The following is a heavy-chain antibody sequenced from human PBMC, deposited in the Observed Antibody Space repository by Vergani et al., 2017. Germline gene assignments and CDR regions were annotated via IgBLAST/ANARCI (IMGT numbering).Heavy chain of an antibody. CDR1: GYSISSGYY. Sequence: QIQLQESGPRQVKPSETLSLSCTVSGYSISSGYYWAWFRQPPGKGLDWVATVYQSGSAYYNPSLQSRVSTSVDKTQNQFFLNLTSVTAADTAVYYCVKLSGSGFSPDLEYWGPGILVTVSS. D-gene: IGHD1-26*01. CDR2: VYQSGSA. CDR3: VKLSGSGFSPDLEY. V-gene: IGHV4-38-2*02. J-gene: IGHJ4*02.